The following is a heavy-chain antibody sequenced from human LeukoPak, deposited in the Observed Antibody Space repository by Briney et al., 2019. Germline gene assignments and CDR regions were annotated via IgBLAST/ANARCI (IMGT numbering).Heavy chain of an antibody. V-gene: IGHV4-59*08. D-gene: IGHD4-17*01. CDR1: GGSISSYY. CDR3: ARVEYGDYYFDY. CDR2: IYYSGST. J-gene: IGHJ4*02. Sequence: PSETLSLTCTVSGGSISSYYWSWIRQPPGKGLEWIGYIYYSGSTYYNPSLKSRVTISVDTSKNQFSLKLSSVTAADTAVYYCARVEYGDYYFDYWGQGTLVTVSS.